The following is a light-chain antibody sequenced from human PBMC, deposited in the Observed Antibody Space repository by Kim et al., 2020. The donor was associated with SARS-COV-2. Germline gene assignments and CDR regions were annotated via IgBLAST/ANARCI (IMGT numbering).Light chain of an antibody. V-gene: IGKV1-12*01. Sequence: SASVGDRVTFTCRASPRISSWLAWYQQKPGKAPNLLIFAASTLQGGVPSRFSGSGSGTDFTLTISSLQPEDSATYYCQQANSFPYTFGQGTKLEIK. CDR2: AAS. J-gene: IGKJ2*01. CDR3: QQANSFPYT. CDR1: PRISSW.